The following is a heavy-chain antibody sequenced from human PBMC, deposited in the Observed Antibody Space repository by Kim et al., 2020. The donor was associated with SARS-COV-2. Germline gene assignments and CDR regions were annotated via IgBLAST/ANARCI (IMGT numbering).Heavy chain of an antibody. V-gene: IGHV3-48*04. CDR2: ISGSGTIT. J-gene: IGHJ3*02. CDR3: VRENHWAFDI. Sequence: GGSLRLSCATSGFTLSIYSMNCVRQSPGKGLEWVSHISGSGTITKHADSVRGRFTISRDNAKNSLFLQMNGLRAEDTAVYYCVRENHWAFDIWGQGTMVTVSS. CDR1: GFTLSIYS.